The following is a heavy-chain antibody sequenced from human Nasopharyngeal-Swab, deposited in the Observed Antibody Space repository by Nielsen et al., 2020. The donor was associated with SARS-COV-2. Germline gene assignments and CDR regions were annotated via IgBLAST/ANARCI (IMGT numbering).Heavy chain of an antibody. CDR1: GFTFSDFG. CDR2: IWHDGSEK. V-gene: IGHV3-33*01. J-gene: IGHJ4*02. D-gene: IGHD1-26*01. Sequence: GESLKISCAASGFTFSDFGMHWVRQAPGKGLEWVGVIWHDGSEKYYAGTVKGRFTISRDHSRDTLYLQMNSLRAEDTALYYCARDRGGGSYFDFDYWGQGILVTVSS. CDR3: ARDRGGGSYFDFDY.